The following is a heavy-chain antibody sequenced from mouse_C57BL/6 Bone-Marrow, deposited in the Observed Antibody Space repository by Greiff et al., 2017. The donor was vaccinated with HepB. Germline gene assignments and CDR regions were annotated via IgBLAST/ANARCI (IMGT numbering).Heavy chain of an antibody. V-gene: IGHV1-7*01. J-gene: IGHJ3*01. D-gene: IGHD2-3*01. Sequence: VQLQQSGAELAKPGASVKLSCKASGYTFTSYWMHWVKQRPGQGLEWIGYINPSSGYTKSNQKFKDKATLTVDKSSSTAYMQLSSLTSEDSAVYYCASLDGYYFPWFAYWGQGTLVTVSA. CDR2: INPSSGYT. CDR1: GYTFTSYW. CDR3: ASLDGYYFPWFAY.